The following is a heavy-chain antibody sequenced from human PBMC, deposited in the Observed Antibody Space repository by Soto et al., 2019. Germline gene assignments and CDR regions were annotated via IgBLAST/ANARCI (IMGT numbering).Heavy chain of an antibody. D-gene: IGHD2-2*01. J-gene: IGHJ6*02. CDR3: VRGVVVPAALRSYYGMGV. V-gene: IGHV3-74*01. Sequence: KGPVWVSRINSDGSSTSYADSVKGRFTISRDNAKNTLYLQVNSLRAEDTAVYYCVRGVVVPAALRSYYGMGVRG. CDR2: INSDGSST.